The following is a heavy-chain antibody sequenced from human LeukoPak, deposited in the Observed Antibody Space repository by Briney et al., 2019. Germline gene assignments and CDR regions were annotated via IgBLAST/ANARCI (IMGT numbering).Heavy chain of an antibody. D-gene: IGHD3-10*01. CDR1: GFTVSSIY. V-gene: IGHV3-53*01. Sequence: GGSLRLSCAASGFTVSSIYMSWVRQAPGKGLEWVSVIYSGGSTYYADSVKGRFTISRDNPKNTLYPQMNSLRAEDTAVYYCARGSSGYGSGQLDYWGQGTLVTVSS. CDR3: ARGSSGYGSGQLDY. CDR2: IYSGGST. J-gene: IGHJ4*02.